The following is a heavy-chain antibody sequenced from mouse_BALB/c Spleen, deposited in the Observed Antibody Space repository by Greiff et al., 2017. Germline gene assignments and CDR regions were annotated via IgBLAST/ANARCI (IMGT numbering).Heavy chain of an antibody. Sequence: EVQLVESGGGLVQPGGSLKLSCAASGFTFSSYTMSWVRQTPEKRLEWVAYISNGGGSTYYPDTVKGRFTISRDNAKNTLYLQMSSLKSEDTAMYYCARHYYGSPHFDYWGQGTTLTVSS. D-gene: IGHD1-1*01. J-gene: IGHJ2*01. V-gene: IGHV5-12-2*01. CDR2: ISNGGGST. CDR1: GFTFSSYT. CDR3: ARHYYGSPHFDY.